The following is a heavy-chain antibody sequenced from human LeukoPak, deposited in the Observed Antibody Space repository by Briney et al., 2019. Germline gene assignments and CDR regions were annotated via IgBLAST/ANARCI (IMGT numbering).Heavy chain of an antibody. Sequence: AGGSLRLSCAASGFTFSSYAMHWVRQAPGKGLEYVSAISSNGGSTYYANSVEGRFTISRDNSKNTLYLQMGSLRAEDMAVYYCARGSSSSTGYYYYYGMDVWGQGTTVTVSS. CDR1: GFTFSSYA. D-gene: IGHD6-13*01. CDR3: ARGSSSSTGYYYYYGMDV. V-gene: IGHV3-64*01. J-gene: IGHJ6*02. CDR2: ISSNGGST.